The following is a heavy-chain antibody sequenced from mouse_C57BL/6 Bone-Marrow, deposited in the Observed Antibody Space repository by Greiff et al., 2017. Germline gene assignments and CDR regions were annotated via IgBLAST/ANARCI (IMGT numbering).Heavy chain of an antibody. CDR2: INPGSGGT. CDR1: GYAFTNYL. V-gene: IGHV1-54*01. J-gene: IGHJ4*01. D-gene: IGHD2-12*01. Sequence: QVQLQQSGAELVRPGTSVKVSCKASGYAFTNYLIEWVKQRPGQGLEWIGVINPGSGGTNYNEKFKGKATLTADKSSSTAYMQLSSLTSEDSAVYCCARRDYNYAMDYWGQGTAVTVSS. CDR3: ARRDYNYAMDY.